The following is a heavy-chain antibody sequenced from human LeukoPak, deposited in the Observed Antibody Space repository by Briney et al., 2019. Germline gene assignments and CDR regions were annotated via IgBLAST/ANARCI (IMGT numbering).Heavy chain of an antibody. D-gene: IGHD3-16*01. CDR1: GGTFSSYA. Sequence: ASVKVSCKASGGTFSSYAISWVRQAPGQGLEWMGGIIPIFGTANYAQKFQGRVTITADESTSTAYMELSSLRSEDTAVYYCARVTSHDSPHGYWGQGTLVTVSS. CDR3: ARVTSHDSPHGY. J-gene: IGHJ4*02. V-gene: IGHV1-69*13. CDR2: IIPIFGTA.